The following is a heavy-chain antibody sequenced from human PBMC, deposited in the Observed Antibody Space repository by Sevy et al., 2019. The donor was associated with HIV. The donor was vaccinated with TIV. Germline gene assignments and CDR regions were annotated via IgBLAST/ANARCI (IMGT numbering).Heavy chain of an antibody. CDR3: ARIGYCSSTSCYAIDY. CDR2: IIPIFGTA. Sequence: ASVKVSCKASGGTFSSYAISWVRQAPGQGLEWMGGIIPIFGTANYAQKFQGRVTITADESTSTAYMELSSLRSEDTAVYYCARIGYCSSTSCYAIDYWGQGTLVTVSS. J-gene: IGHJ4*02. CDR1: GGTFSSYA. V-gene: IGHV1-69*13. D-gene: IGHD2-2*01.